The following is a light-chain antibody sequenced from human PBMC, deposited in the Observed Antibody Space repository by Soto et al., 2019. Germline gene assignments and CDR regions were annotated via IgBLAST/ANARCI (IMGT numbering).Light chain of an antibody. V-gene: IGKV3-20*01. CDR2: GAS. CDR3: QQYGSSPRT. CDR1: QSVSSSY. Sequence: EIVLTQSPGTLSLSPGERATLSCRASQSVSSSYLAWYQQKPGQAPRLLIYGASSRATGIPDRFSGSGSGTDFTLNISRLGPEDCAVYYCQQYGSSPRTFGQGTKVEIK. J-gene: IGKJ1*01.